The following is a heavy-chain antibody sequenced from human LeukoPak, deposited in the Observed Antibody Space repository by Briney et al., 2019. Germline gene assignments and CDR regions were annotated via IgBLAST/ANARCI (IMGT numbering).Heavy chain of an antibody. V-gene: IGHV3-48*03. J-gene: IGHJ4*02. CDR3: ARESVGALDY. D-gene: IGHD1-26*01. CDR1: GFTFSNYE. CDR2: ISSSGYTM. Sequence: PGGSLRLSCAASGFTFSNYEMIWVRQAPGKGLEWISNISSSGYTMHYADSVKGRFTISRDNAKNSLFLQMNSLRAEDTAVYYCARESVGALDYWGQGTLVTVSS.